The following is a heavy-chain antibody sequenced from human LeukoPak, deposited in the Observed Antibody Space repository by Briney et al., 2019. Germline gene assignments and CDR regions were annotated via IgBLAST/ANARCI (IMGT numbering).Heavy chain of an antibody. Sequence: SETLSLTCTVSGGSISSYYWSWIRQPPGKGLEWIGYIYYSGSTNYNPSLKSRVTISVDTSKNQFSLKLSSVTAADTAVYYCAGTYRGGDCYSRLVYYFDYWGQGTLVTVSS. J-gene: IGHJ4*02. V-gene: IGHV4-59*01. CDR2: IYYSGST. D-gene: IGHD2-21*02. CDR1: GGSISSYY. CDR3: AGTYRGGDCYSRLVYYFDY.